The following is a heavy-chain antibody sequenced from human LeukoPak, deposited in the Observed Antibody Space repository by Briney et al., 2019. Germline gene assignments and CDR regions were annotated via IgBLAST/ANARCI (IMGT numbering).Heavy chain of an antibody. CDR3: ARLCDTRRYYSDL. Sequence: SETLSLTCTVSGGSIRGSSYSWGWIRQPPGKGLEWIGSIYYSGTTYYNPSLRSRVTMSVDSSKSQFSLKLSSVTAADTAVYFCARLCDTRRYYSDLWGQGTLVTVSS. CDR2: IYYSGTT. J-gene: IGHJ5*02. D-gene: IGHD3-22*01. CDR1: GGSIRGSSYS. V-gene: IGHV4-39*01.